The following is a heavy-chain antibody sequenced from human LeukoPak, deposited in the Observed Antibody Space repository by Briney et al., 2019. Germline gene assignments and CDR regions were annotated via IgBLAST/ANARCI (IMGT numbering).Heavy chain of an antibody. CDR2: ISRSGSIT. V-gene: IGHV3-11*04. Sequence: PGGSLRLSCAASGFTFSDSYMSWIRQAPGKGLEWVSYISRSGSITHYADSVKGRFTISRDSAKNSLYLQMNSLRDEDTAVYYCARSTSSFFDFWGQGTLVTVSS. CDR3: ARSTSSFFDF. J-gene: IGHJ4*02. CDR1: GFTFSDSY. D-gene: IGHD6-6*01.